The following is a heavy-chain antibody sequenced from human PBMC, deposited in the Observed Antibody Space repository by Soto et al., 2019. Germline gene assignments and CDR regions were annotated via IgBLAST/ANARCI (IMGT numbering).Heavy chain of an antibody. CDR1: GFTFSSYA. J-gene: IGHJ4*02. Sequence: GGSLRLSCAASGFTFSSYAMGWVRQAPGKGLEWVSAISGSGGSTYYADSVKGRFTISRDNSKNTLYLQMNSLRAEDTAVYYCAKHIAALYDSSDYWGQGTLVTSPQ. V-gene: IGHV3-23*01. D-gene: IGHD3-22*01. CDR3: AKHIAALYDSSDY. CDR2: ISGSGGST.